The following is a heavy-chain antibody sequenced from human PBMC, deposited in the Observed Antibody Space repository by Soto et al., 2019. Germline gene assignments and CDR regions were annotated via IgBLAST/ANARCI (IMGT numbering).Heavy chain of an antibody. V-gene: IGHV1-69*13. CDR1: GGTFSSYA. D-gene: IGHD6-13*01. J-gene: IGHJ5*02. CDR3: ARGGGSSWNWFDP. Sequence: SVKVSCKASGGTFSSYAISWVRRAPGQGLEWMGGIIPIFGTANYAQKFQGRVTITADESTSTAYMELSSLRSEDTAVYYCARGGGSSWNWFDPWGQGTLVTVSS. CDR2: IIPIFGTA.